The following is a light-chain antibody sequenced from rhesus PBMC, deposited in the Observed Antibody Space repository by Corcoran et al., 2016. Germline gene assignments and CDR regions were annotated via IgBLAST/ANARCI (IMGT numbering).Light chain of an antibody. CDR3: KHGYGTPRT. CDR1: RGISNR. CDR2: DAS. J-gene: IGKJ4*01. V-gene: IGKV1-33*02. Sequence: DIQMPQSPSSLSASVGDTVTITCRASRGISNRLAWYQQQPGKVPNLLIYDASTLQRGVPSRFSGSGSGTDFTLTISSLQPEDFATYCCKHGYGTPRTFGGGTKVEIK.